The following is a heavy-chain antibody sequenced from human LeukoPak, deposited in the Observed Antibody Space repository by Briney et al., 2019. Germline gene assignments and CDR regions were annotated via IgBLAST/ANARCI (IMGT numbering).Heavy chain of an antibody. D-gene: IGHD6-19*01. CDR2: ISSSGSTI. CDR3: ARGPQWLAYYYYYYMDV. V-gene: IGHV3-11*04. Sequence: GGSLRLSCAASGFTFSDYYMSWIRQAPGKGLEWVSYISSSGSTIYYADSVKGRFTISRDNAKNSLYLQMNNLRAEDTAVYYCARGPQWLAYYYYYYMDVWGKGTTVTVSS. CDR1: GFTFSDYY. J-gene: IGHJ6*03.